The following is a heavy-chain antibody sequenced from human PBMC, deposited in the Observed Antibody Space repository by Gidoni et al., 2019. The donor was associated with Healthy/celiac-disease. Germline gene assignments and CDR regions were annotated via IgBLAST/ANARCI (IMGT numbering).Heavy chain of an antibody. J-gene: IGHJ6*02. V-gene: IGHV3-21*01. CDR3: ARDSGLSRYSSSSPPGGPYYGMDV. D-gene: IGHD6-6*01. CDR2: ISSSSSYI. Sequence: EVQLVESGGGLVKPGGSLRLSCAASGFTFSSYSMNWVRQAPGKGLEWVSSISSSSSYIYYADSVKGRFTISRDNAKNSLYLQMNSLRAEDTAVYYCARDSGLSRYSSSSPPGGPYYGMDVWGQGTTVTVSS. CDR1: GFTFSSYS.